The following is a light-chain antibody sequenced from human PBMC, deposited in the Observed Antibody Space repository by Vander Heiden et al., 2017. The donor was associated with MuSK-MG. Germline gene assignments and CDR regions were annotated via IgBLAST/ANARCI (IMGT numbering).Light chain of an antibody. CDR2: DAS. CDR3: QQYDNLPLT. CDR1: QDISNY. Sequence: DIQMTQSPSSLSASVGDRVTITCQASQDISNYLNWYQQKPGKAPRLLIYDASNLDRGVPSRFSGGGYGTDFTFTISSLQPEDVATYYCQQYDNLPLTFGGGTKVEIK. V-gene: IGKV1-33*01. J-gene: IGKJ4*01.